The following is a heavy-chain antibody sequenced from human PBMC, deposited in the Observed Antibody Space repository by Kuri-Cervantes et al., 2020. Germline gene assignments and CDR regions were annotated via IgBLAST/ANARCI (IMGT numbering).Heavy chain of an antibody. Sequence: SETLSLTCTVSGGSISSSSYYWGWIRQPPGKGLKWIGSIYYSGSTHYNPSLKSRVTISVDTSKNQFSLKLSSVTAADTAVYYCARQRGSPSFDYWGQGTLVTVSS. CDR3: ARQRGSPSFDY. J-gene: IGHJ4*02. V-gene: IGHV4-39*01. CDR1: GGSISSSSYY. D-gene: IGHD6-13*01. CDR2: IYYSGST.